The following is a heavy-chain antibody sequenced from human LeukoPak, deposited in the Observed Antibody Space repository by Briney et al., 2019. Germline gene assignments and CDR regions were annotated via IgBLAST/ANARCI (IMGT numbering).Heavy chain of an antibody. V-gene: IGHV3-48*04. D-gene: IGHD4-17*01. CDR1: GFTFSSYS. CDR2: ISSSSSTI. J-gene: IGHJ4*02. CDR3: AKAVTVTTPEAFDY. Sequence: GGSLRLSCAASGFTFSSYSMNWVRQAPGKGLEWVSYISSSSSTIYYADSVKGRFTISRDNAKNSLYLQMNSLRAEDTAVYYCAKAVTVTTPEAFDYWGQGTLVTVSS.